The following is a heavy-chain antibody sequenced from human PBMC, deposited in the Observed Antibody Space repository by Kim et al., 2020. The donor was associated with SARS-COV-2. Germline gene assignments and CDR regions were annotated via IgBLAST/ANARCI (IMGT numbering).Heavy chain of an antibody. D-gene: IGHD6-19*01. J-gene: IGHJ4*02. CDR3: ARENVRGIAVAGTFDY. V-gene: IGHV3-30-3*01. CDR1: GFTFSSYA. CDR2: ISYDGSNK. Sequence: GGSLRLSCAASGFTFSSYAMHWVRQAPGKGLEWVAVISYDGSNKYYADSVKGRFTISRDNSKNTLYLQMNSLRAEDTAVYYCARENVRGIAVAGTFDYWGQRTLGTVSS.